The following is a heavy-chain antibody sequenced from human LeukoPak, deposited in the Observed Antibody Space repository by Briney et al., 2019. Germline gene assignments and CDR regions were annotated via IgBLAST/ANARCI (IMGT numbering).Heavy chain of an antibody. CDR2: VSYDGGSK. D-gene: IGHD1-26*01. V-gene: IGHV3-30-3*01. CDR1: GFTFSTYT. Sequence: GGSLRLSCAASGFTFSTYTIHWVRQAPGKGLEWVAAVSYDGGSKFYADSVKGRFTISRDNSKNTLYLQTNSLRVEDTALYYCARDKSYSGDYWGQGTLVTVSS. J-gene: IGHJ4*02. CDR3: ARDKSYSGDY.